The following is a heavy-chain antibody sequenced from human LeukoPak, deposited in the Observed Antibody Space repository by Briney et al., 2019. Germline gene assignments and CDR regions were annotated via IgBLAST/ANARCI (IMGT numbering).Heavy chain of an antibody. CDR2: INPNSGGT. CDR3: AREEGSGCYDY. Sequence: ASVKVSCKATGYTFTSYGISWVRQAPGQGLEWMGWINPNSGGTNFAQKFQRRVTMTGDTSISTAYMELSRLTSDDTAVYYCAREEGSGCYDYWGQGTKVTVSS. J-gene: IGHJ4*02. V-gene: IGHV1-2*02. CDR1: GYTFTSYG. D-gene: IGHD6-19*01.